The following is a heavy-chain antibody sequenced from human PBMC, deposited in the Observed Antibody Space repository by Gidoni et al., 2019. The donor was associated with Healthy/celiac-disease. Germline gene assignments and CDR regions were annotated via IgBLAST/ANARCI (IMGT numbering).Heavy chain of an antibody. CDR3: AIDLGINWFDP. J-gene: IGHJ5*02. CDR1: GFTFSSYE. CDR2: ISRSGSTL. D-gene: IGHD3-10*01. V-gene: IGHV3-48*03. Sequence: EVRLVEAGGGLVQPGGSLRLSCAASGFTFSSYEMNWVRQAPGKGLECVSYISRSGSTLYYAYSVKGRFTIARDNAKNSLYLQMNSLRADDTAVYYCAIDLGINWFDPWGQGTLVTVSS.